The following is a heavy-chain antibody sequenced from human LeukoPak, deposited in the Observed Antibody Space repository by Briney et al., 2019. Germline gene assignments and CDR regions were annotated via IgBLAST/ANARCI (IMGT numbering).Heavy chain of an antibody. CDR1: GFSVNNAW. Sequence: GGSLRLSCAASGFSVNNAWMSWVRQAPGKGLEWISHISSSGGTIYYADSVNGRFIISRDNARNSLYLQMNSLRAEDTAVYFCARDSLFCTGGSCYSNYFDYWGQGTLVTVSS. D-gene: IGHD2-15*01. J-gene: IGHJ4*02. CDR3: ARDSLFCTGGSCYSNYFDY. V-gene: IGHV3-11*04. CDR2: ISSSGGTI.